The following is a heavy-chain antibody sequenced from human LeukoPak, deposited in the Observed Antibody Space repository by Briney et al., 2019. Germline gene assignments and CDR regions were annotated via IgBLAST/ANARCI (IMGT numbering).Heavy chain of an antibody. V-gene: IGHV3-66*01. J-gene: IGHJ6*02. CDR1: GFTVSSNY. Sequence: PGGSLRLSCAASGFTVSSNYVSWVRQAPGKGLEWVSVIYSGGSTYYADSVKGRFTISRDNSKNTLYLQMNSLRAEDTAVYYCARDRGWFGELLTNSYGMDVWGQGTTVAVSS. CDR3: ARDRGWFGELLTNSYGMDV. CDR2: IYSGGST. D-gene: IGHD3-10*01.